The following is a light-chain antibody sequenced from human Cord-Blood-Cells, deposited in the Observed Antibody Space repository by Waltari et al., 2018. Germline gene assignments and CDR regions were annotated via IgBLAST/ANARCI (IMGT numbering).Light chain of an antibody. V-gene: IGKV1-5*03. CDR2: KAS. CDR1: QSIRSW. Sequence: DIQMTQSPSTLSASVGDRVTITCRASQSIRSWLAWYQQKPGKAPKLLIYKASSLESGVPSRFSGSGSGTEFTLTISSLQPDDFATYYCQQYNSYSRWTFGQGTKVEIK. J-gene: IGKJ1*01. CDR3: QQYNSYSRWT.